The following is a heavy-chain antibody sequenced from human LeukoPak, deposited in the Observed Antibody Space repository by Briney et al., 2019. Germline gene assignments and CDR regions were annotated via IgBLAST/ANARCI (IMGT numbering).Heavy chain of an antibody. CDR1: GYSISSGYY. J-gene: IGHJ4*02. CDR3: ARQRRHITHPAFDY. D-gene: IGHD2-21*01. Sequence: SETLSLTCTVSGYSISSGYYWGWIRQPPGKGLEWIGSIYHSGSTYYNPSLKSRVTISVDTSKNQFSLKLSSVTAADTAVYYCARQRRHITHPAFDYWGQGTLVTVSS. CDR2: IYHSGST. V-gene: IGHV4-38-2*02.